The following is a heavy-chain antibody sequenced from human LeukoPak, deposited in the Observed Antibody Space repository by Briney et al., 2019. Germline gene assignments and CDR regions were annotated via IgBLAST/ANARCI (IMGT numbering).Heavy chain of an antibody. CDR2: ISWNSGSI. CDR3: VKDMNYDSSGYWNY. Sequence: PGGSLRLSCAASGFTFDDYAMHWVRQAPGKGLEWVSGISWNSGSIGYADSVKGRFTISRDNAKNSLYLQMNSLRAEDTALYYCVKDMNYDSSGYWNYWGQGTLVTVSS. D-gene: IGHD3-22*01. CDR1: GFTFDDYA. J-gene: IGHJ4*02. V-gene: IGHV3-9*01.